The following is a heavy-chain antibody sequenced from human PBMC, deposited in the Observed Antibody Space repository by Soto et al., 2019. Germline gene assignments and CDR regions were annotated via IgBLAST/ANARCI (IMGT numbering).Heavy chain of an antibody. CDR3: VRGGYCSGGSCYCAY. D-gene: IGHD2-15*01. Sequence: QVQLVQSGAEVKKPGSSVKVSCKASGGTFSSYTISWVRQAPGQGLEWMGRIIPILGIANYAQKFQGRVTITADKSTSTAYMELSSLRSEDTAVYYCVRGGYCSGGSCYCAYWGQGTLVTVSS. CDR2: IIPILGIA. CDR1: GGTFSSYT. J-gene: IGHJ4*02. V-gene: IGHV1-69*02.